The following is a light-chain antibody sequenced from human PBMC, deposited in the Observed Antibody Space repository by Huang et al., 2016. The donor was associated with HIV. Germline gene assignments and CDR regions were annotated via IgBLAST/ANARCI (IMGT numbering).Light chain of an antibody. J-gene: IGKJ4*01. CDR2: DTS. CDR1: QRVGNY. Sequence: IVLTQSPATLSWYPGERVTLSCRASQRVGNYIAWYQQHPGQSPKLLIYDTSTRATGTPGRFSGSGSGTDCTLTISSLESEDFAVYYCQQRSSGVTFGGGTKV. V-gene: IGKV3-11*01. CDR3: QQRSSGVT.